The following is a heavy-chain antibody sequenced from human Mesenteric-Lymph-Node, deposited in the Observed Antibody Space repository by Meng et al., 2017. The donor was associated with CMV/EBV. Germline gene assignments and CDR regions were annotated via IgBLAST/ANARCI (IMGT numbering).Heavy chain of an antibody. CDR2: NYYRGSN. CDR1: GAFVSRDSYY. V-gene: IGHV4-61*01. D-gene: IGHD1-26*01. J-gene: IGHJ4*01. CDR3: LRVTITGEFDY. Sequence: TGTFTGAFVSRDSYYESRIREPQGKGLEWVRYNYYRGSNNYNTSPKRRVTISVDTYKSQFSLKLSSVTATDTAVYYCLRVTITGEFDYWGHGTLVTVS.